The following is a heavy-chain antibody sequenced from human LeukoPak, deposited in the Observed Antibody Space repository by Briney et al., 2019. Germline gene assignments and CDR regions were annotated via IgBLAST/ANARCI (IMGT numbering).Heavy chain of an antibody. CDR1: GGSFSGYY. D-gene: IGHD3-10*01. Sequence: PSETLSLTCAVYGGSFSGYYWSWIRQPPGKGLECIGEINHRGSTNYNPSLKSRVTISVDTSKNQFSLKLNSVTAADTVVYYCARMSGKFDYWGQGILVTVSS. J-gene: IGHJ4*02. CDR2: INHRGST. V-gene: IGHV4-34*01. CDR3: ARMSGKFDY.